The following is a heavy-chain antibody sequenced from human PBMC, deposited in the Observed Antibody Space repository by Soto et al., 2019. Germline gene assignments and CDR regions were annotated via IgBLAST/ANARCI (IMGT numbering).Heavy chain of an antibody. CDR2: ISYDVSNK. D-gene: IGHD2-15*01. CDR1: GFTFSSYA. CDR3: ARHLRMYQSKGSCYDH. J-gene: IGHJ5*02. Sequence: GGSLRLSCAASGFTFSSYAMHWVRQAPGKGLEWVAVISYDVSNKYYADSVKGRFTISRDNSKNTLYLQMNSLRAEDTAVYYCARHLRMYQSKGSCYDHWGQGTLVTVSS. V-gene: IGHV3-30-3*01.